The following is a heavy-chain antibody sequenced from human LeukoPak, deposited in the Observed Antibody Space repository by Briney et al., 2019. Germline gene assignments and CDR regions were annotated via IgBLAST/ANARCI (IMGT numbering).Heavy chain of an antibody. CDR3: ARADTYGHPGRLVGANFDY. V-gene: IGHV4-39*07. CDR2: IHYTGNT. J-gene: IGHJ4*02. Sequence: SETLSLTCSVSGGSISSSSYFWGWIRQPPGKGLEWIANIHYTGNTYYSPSLKSRVTISLDTSKDQFFLKMNSVTAADTAVYYCARADTYGHPGRLVGANFDYWGQGALVTVSS. CDR1: GGSISSSSYF. D-gene: IGHD4-17*01.